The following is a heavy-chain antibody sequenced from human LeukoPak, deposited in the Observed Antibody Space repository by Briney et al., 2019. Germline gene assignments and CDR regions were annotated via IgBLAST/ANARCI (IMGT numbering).Heavy chain of an antibody. CDR2: FDPEDGET. CDR3: ASLNHYGSGSYYNYWFDP. V-gene: IGHV1-24*01. J-gene: IGHJ5*02. D-gene: IGHD3-10*01. CDR1: GYTLTELS. Sequence: ASVKVSCKVSGYTLTELSMHWVRQAPGKGLEWMGGFDPEDGETIYAQKFQGRVTMTEDTSTDTAYMELSSLRSEDTAVYYCASLNHYGSGSYYNYWFDPWGQGTLVTVSS.